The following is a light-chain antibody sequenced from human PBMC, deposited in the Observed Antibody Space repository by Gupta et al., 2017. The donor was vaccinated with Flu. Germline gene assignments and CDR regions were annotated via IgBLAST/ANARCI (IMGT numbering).Light chain of an antibody. CDR3: ATWDDSLSVWV. V-gene: IGLV1-47*01. Sequence: GQRVTISCSGSSPNIGSNYVYWYQQLPGTAPKIFIYKNNQRPSGVPDRFSGSKSGTAASLAISGLRSEDEAEYHCATWDDSLSVWVFGGGTKLTVL. CDR1: SPNIGSNY. CDR2: KNN. J-gene: IGLJ3*02.